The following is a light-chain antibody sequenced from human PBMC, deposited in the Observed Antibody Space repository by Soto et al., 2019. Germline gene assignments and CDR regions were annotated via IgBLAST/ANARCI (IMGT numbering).Light chain of an antibody. J-gene: IGLJ2*01. V-gene: IGLV1-51*01. CDR2: ANN. Sequence: QSVLTQPPSVSAAPGQKVTISCSGSTSNIENNYVSWYQQLPGTAPKLLIYANNERPSGIPDRFSGSKSGTSATLGITGLQTGDEADYYCGAWDNILSSGVFGGGTKLTVL. CDR1: TSNIENNY. CDR3: GAWDNILSSGV.